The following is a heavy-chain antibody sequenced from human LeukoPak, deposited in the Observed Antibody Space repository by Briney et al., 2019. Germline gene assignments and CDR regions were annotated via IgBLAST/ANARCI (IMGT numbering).Heavy chain of an antibody. V-gene: IGHV4-30-2*01. D-gene: IGHD2-15*01. CDR2: IYHSGTT. CDR3: ARGSGGRGNWFDP. J-gene: IGHJ5*02. Sequence: SETLSLTCAVSGGSISSGYYSSSWIRQPPGKGLEWIGYIYHSGTTYYNPSLKSRVTISIDRSKNQFSLKLSSVTAADTAVYYCARGSGGRGNWFDPWGQGTLVTVSS. CDR1: GGSISSGYYS.